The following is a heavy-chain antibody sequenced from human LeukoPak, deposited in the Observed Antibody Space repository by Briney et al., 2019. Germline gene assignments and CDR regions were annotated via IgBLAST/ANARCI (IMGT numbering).Heavy chain of an antibody. Sequence: GGSLRLSCAASGFTVSSNYMSWVRQAPGKGLEWVSVIYIGGSTYYADSVKGRFTISRDNSKNTLYLQMNNLRAEDTALYYCAKGRGPAATHPDYWGQGTLVTVSS. V-gene: IGHV3-53*01. CDR3: AKGRGPAATHPDY. CDR2: IYIGGST. D-gene: IGHD6-25*01. J-gene: IGHJ4*02. CDR1: GFTVSSNY.